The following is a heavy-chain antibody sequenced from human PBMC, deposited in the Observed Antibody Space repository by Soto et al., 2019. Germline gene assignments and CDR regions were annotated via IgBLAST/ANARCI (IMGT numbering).Heavy chain of an antibody. Sequence: QVQLQQWGAGLLKPSETLSLTCAVYGGSFSDYYWSWIRQPPGKGLEWIGEINHGGSTNCNQSLKSRVTISVDASKSQLSLKLSSVTAADTAVYYGARGGPHRYYYMDVWGRGTTVTVSS. V-gene: IGHV4-34*02. J-gene: IGHJ6*03. CDR3: ARGGPHRYYYMDV. CDR2: INHGGST. CDR1: GGSFSDYY.